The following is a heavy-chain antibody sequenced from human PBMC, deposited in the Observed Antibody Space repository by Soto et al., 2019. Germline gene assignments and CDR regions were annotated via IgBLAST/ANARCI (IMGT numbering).Heavy chain of an antibody. CDR1: GFTFSSYG. D-gene: IGHD4-17*01. Sequence: PGGSLRLSCAASGFTFSSYGMHWVRQAPGKGLEWVAVISYDGSNEFYADSVKGRFTISRDNSKNTLYLQMNSLRAEDTAMYYCARHSTTVSYYGMDVWGQGTTVTVSS. J-gene: IGHJ6*02. V-gene: IGHV3-30*03. CDR2: ISYDGSNE. CDR3: ARHSTTVSYYGMDV.